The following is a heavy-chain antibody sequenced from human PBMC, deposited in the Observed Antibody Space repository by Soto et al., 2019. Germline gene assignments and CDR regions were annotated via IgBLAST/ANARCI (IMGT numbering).Heavy chain of an antibody. CDR2: ISYDGSNK. CDR1: GFTFSSYG. V-gene: IGHV3-30*18. J-gene: IGHJ5*02. Sequence: LRLSCAASGFTFSSYGMHWVRQAPGKGLEWVAVISYDGSNKYYADSVKGRFTISRDNSKNTLYLQMNSLRAEDTAVYYCAKDPENFWSGYYTAHWFDPWGQGTLVTVSS. CDR3: AKDPENFWSGYYTAHWFDP. D-gene: IGHD3-3*01.